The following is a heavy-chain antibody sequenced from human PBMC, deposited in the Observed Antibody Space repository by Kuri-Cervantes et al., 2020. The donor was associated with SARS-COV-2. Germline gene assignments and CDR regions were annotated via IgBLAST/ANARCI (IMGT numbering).Heavy chain of an antibody. V-gene: IGHV3-23*01. CDR2: ISGSGGST. CDR3: AKGRAGVHDF. CDR1: GFTFSSYA. D-gene: IGHD2-21*01. J-gene: IGHJ4*02. Sequence: GESLKISCAASGFTFSSYAMSWVRQAPGKGLEWVSAISGSGGSTYYADSVKGRFTISRDNSKNTLYLQMNSLRAEDTAVYYCAKGRAGVHDFWGQGTLVTVSS.